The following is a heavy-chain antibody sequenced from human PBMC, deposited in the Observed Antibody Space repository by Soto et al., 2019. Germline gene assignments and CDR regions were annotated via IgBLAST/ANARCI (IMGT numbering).Heavy chain of an antibody. CDR1: GGSISSYY. Sequence: PSETLSLTCTVSGGSISSYYWSWIRQPPGKGLEWIGYIYYSGSTNYNPSLKSRVTISVDTSKNQCSLKLSSVTAADTAVYYCARRWGPTFDFWGQGTLVTVSS. J-gene: IGHJ4*02. D-gene: IGHD1-26*01. CDR3: ARRWGPTFDF. CDR2: IYYSGST. V-gene: IGHV4-59*01.